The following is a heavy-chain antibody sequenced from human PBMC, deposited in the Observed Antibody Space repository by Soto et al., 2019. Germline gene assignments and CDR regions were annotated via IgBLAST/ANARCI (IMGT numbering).Heavy chain of an antibody. J-gene: IGHJ4*02. CDR3: GRISSHGDYAY. D-gene: IGHD4-17*01. CDR2: IYPGDSDT. CDR1: GYRFTNYW. V-gene: IGHV5-51*01. Sequence: GESLKISCKGSGYRFTNYWIGWVRQMPGKGLEWMGIIYPGDSDTRYSPSFQGQVTISADKSINTAYLQWSSLKAADTAVYYCGRISSHGDYAYWGQGTLVTVSS.